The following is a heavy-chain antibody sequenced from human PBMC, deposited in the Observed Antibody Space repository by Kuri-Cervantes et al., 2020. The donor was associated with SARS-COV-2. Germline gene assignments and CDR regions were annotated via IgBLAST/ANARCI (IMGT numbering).Heavy chain of an antibody. V-gene: IGHV3-48*01. CDR2: ISSSSSTI. Sequence: GESLKISCAASGFTFSSYSMNWVRQAPGKGLEWVSYISSSSSTIYYADSVKGRFTISRDNAKNSLYLQMNSLRAEDTAVYYCASVGALRPYDAFDIWGQGTMVTVSS. CDR3: ASVGALRPYDAFDI. J-gene: IGHJ3*02. CDR1: GFTFSSYS. D-gene: IGHD5-12*01.